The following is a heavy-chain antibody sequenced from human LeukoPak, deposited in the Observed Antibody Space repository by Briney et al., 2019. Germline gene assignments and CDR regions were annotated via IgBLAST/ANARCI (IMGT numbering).Heavy chain of an antibody. V-gene: IGHV4-30-4*08. CDR3: ARALTLGDDAFDI. CDR1: GGSFSGYY. Sequence: MASETLSLTCAVYGGSFSGYYWSWIRQPPGKGLEWIGYIYYSGSTYYNPSLKSRVTISVDTSKNQFSLKLSSVTAADTAVYYCARALTLGDDAFDIWGQGTMVTVSS. D-gene: IGHD3-10*01. J-gene: IGHJ3*02. CDR2: IYYSGST.